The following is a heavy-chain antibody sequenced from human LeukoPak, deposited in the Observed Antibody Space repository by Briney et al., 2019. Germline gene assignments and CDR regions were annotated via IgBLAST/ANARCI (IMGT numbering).Heavy chain of an antibody. CDR1: GFTFNIYE. Sequence: GGSLRLSCAASGFTFNIYEMNWVRQAPGRGLERVSYISNSGTTVYYADSVKGRFTISRDNAKNSLYLQIHSLRAEDTAVYYCARGGGSYPFFDYWGQGTLVTVSS. V-gene: IGHV3-48*03. CDR2: ISNSGTTV. CDR3: ARGGGSYPFFDY. D-gene: IGHD1-26*01. J-gene: IGHJ4*02.